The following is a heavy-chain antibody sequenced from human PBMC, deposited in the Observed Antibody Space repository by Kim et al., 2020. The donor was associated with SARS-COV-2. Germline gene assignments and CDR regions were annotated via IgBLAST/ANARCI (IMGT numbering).Heavy chain of an antibody. CDR3: ARDLRYYYDSSGYSDY. V-gene: IGHV3-48*02. D-gene: IGHD3-22*01. J-gene: IGHJ4*02. Sequence: SVKGRFTSSRDNAKNSLYLQMNSLRDEDTAVYYCARDLRYYYDSSGYSDYWGQGTLVTVSS.